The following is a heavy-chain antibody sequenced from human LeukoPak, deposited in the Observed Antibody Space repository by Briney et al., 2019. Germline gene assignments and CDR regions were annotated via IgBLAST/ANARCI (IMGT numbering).Heavy chain of an antibody. CDR1: GCCFTSYW. CDR2: IYPGGSDT. J-gene: IGHJ4*02. CDR3: ARPRWDRSGGSWYFDY. Sequence: GEALQISCKGAGCCFTSYWIGWVRQMPGEGVEGMGIIYPGGSDTRYSPSFQGQVTISPHKSISTAYLQWSSLQASDSAMDYCARPRWDRSGGSWYFDYWGQGTLVTVSS. D-gene: IGHD2-15*01. V-gene: IGHV5-51*01.